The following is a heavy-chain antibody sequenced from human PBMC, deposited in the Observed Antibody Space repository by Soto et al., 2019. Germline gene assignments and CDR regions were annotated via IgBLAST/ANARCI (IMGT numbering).Heavy chain of an antibody. CDR2: IYHSGST. J-gene: IGHJ4*02. CDR3: ARAMTTVTTIDY. V-gene: IGHV4-30-2*01. D-gene: IGHD4-17*01. CDR1: GGSISSGGYS. Sequence: PSETLSLTCAVSGGSISSGGYSWSWIRQPPGKGLEWIGYIYHSGSTYYNPSLKSRVTISVDRSKNQFSMKLSSVIVAVMAVYYCARAMTTVTTIDYWGQGTLVTVSS.